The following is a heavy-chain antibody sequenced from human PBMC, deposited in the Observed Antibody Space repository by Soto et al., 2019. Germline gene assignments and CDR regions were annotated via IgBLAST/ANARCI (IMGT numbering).Heavy chain of an antibody. J-gene: IGHJ4*02. CDR3: ARVMSGGVIVTGDGYYFDY. Sequence: GVSLRLSCAASGFTFSSYAMHWVRQAPGKGLEWVAVISYDGSNKYYADSVKGRFTISRDNSKNTLYLQMNSLRAEDTAVYYCARVMSGGVIVTGDGYYFDYWGQGTLVTVSS. D-gene: IGHD3-16*02. V-gene: IGHV3-30-3*01. CDR2: ISYDGSNK. CDR1: GFTFSSYA.